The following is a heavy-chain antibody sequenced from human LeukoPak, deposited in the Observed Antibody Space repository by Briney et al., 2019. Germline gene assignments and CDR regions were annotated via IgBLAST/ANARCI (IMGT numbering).Heavy chain of an antibody. J-gene: IGHJ6*03. CDR1: GFTFSSYS. D-gene: IGHD2-21*01. Sequence: GGSLRLSCAASGFTFSSYSMNWVRQAPGKGLEWVSSISSSSSYIYYADSVKGRFTISRDNAKNSLYLQMNSLRAEDTAVYYCARIAYCGGDCYSAPYYYYYYMDVWGKGTTVTVSS. V-gene: IGHV3-21*01. CDR2: ISSSSSYI. CDR3: ARIAYCGGDCYSAPYYYYYYMDV.